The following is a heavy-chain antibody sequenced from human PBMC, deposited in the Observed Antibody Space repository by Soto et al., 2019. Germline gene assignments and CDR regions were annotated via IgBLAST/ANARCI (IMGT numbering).Heavy chain of an antibody. Sequence: PSETLSLTCTVSGGSISSGDYYWSWIRQPPGKGLEWIGYIYYSGSTYYNPSLKSRVTISVDTSKNQFSLKLSSVTAADTAVYYCARQILRGGDFDYWGQGTLVTVSS. CDR1: GGSISSGDYY. CDR2: IYYSGST. J-gene: IGHJ4*02. V-gene: IGHV4-30-4*01. D-gene: IGHD3-10*01. CDR3: ARQILRGGDFDY.